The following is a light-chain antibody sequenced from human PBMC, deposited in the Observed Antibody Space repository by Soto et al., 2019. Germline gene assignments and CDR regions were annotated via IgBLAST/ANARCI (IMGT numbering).Light chain of an antibody. V-gene: IGLV7-43*01. CDR1: TGAVTSDSY. CDR2: TIS. J-gene: IGLJ1*01. Sequence: QALVTQEPSLTVSPGGTVTLTCASSTGAVTSDSYPSWFQQKPGQAPRALIYTISNKHSWTPARFSGSLLGGKAALSLSDVYPKDRAAYFCLLCYGAAHVFGPGTKVPVL. CDR3: LLCYGAAHV.